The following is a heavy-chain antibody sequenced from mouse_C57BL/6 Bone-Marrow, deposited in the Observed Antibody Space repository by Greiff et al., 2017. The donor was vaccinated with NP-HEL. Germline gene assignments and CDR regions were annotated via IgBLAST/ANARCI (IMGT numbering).Heavy chain of an antibody. CDR3: VRQDYSNSYWYFDV. CDR1: GFSFNTYA. Sequence: EVKLVESGGGLVQPKGSLKLSCAASGFSFNTYAMNWVRQAPGKGLEWVARIRSKSNNYATYYADSVKDRFTISRDDSESMLYLQMNNLKTEDTAMYYCVRQDYSNSYWYFDVWGTGTTVTVSS. J-gene: IGHJ1*03. CDR2: IRSKSNNYAT. V-gene: IGHV10-1*01. D-gene: IGHD2-5*01.